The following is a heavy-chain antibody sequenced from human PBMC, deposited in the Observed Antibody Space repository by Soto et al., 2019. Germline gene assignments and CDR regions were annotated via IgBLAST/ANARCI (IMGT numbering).Heavy chain of an antibody. D-gene: IGHD6-6*01. CDR3: ARYSRSSVGYYFGMDV. CDR2: IDSDGSST. CDR1: GFTFSSYW. Sequence: EVQLVESGGGLVQPGGSLRLSCAASGFTFSSYWMHWVRQAPGKGLVWVSRIDSDGSSTTYADSVKGRFTISRDNAKNTLYLQMNSLRAEDTAVYYCARYSRSSVGYYFGMDVWGQGTTVTVSS. J-gene: IGHJ6*02. V-gene: IGHV3-74*01.